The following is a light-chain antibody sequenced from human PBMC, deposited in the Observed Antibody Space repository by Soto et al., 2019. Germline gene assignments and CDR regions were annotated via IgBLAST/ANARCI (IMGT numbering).Light chain of an antibody. CDR1: SSNIGAGYD. J-gene: IGLJ3*02. CDR3: QSYDSSLSGWV. Sequence: QSVLTQPPSVSGAPGQRVTISCTGSSSNIGAGYDVHWYQQLPGTAPKLLIYGNSNRPSGVPDRFSGSKSGTSASLAITGRLADDEADYYCQSYDSSLSGWVFGGGTKLTVL. CDR2: GNS. V-gene: IGLV1-40*01.